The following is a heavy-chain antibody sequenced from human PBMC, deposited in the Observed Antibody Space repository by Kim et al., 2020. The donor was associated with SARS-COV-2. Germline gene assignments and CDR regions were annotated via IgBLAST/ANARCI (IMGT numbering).Heavy chain of an antibody. CDR2: IGTAGDT. Sequence: GGSLRLSCAASGFTFSSYDMHWVRQATGKGLEWVSAIGTAGDTYYPGSVKGRFTISRENAKNSLYLQMNSLRAGDTAVYYCARDLGYGSSYGMDVWGQGTTVTVSS. V-gene: IGHV3-13*01. D-gene: IGHD4-17*01. J-gene: IGHJ6*02. CDR1: GFTFSSYD. CDR3: ARDLGYGSSYGMDV.